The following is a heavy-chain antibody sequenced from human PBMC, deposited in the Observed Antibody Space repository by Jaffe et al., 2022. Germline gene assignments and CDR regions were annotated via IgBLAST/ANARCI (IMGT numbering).Heavy chain of an antibody. CDR1: GFTFSDYW. V-gene: IGHV3-7*05. Sequence: EVQLVESGGGLVQPGGSLRLSCAASGFTFSDYWMNWVRQAPGKGLEWVANIKQDGSEKYYVDSVKGRFSISRDNAKNSLFLQMNSLRAEDTAVYYCARDTSWRIGSGGSPQRGFDYWGQGTLVTVSS. J-gene: IGHJ4*02. CDR2: IKQDGSEK. D-gene: IGHD2-15*01. CDR3: ARDTSWRIGSGGSPQRGFDY.